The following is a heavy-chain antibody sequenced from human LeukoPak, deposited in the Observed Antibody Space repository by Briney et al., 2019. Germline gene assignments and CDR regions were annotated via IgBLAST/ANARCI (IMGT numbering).Heavy chain of an antibody. Sequence: GGSLRLSCAASGFTFNTYTMNWVRQAPGKGLEWLSYISSDSGTIYYADSVKGRFTISRDNAKNSLYLQMNSLRAEDTAVYYCAREIKNFYGSGSYPSYYYMDVWGKGTTVTVSS. CDR1: GFTFNTYT. D-gene: IGHD3-10*01. J-gene: IGHJ6*03. CDR3: AREIKNFYGSGSYPSYYYMDV. CDR2: ISSDSGTI. V-gene: IGHV3-48*01.